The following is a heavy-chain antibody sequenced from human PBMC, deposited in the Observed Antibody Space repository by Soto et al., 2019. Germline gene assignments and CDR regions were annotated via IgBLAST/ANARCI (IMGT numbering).Heavy chain of an antibody. CDR1: GGSISSGGYY. J-gene: IGHJ6*02. Sequence: PSETLSLTCTVSGGSISSGGYYWSWVRQHPGKGLEWIGYIYYSGSTYYNPSLKSRVTISVDTSKNQFSLKLSSVTAADTAVYYCARDSPPPWYSSSYYYGMDVWGQGTTVTVSS. CDR2: IYYSGST. V-gene: IGHV4-31*03. CDR3: ARDSPPPWYSSSYYYGMDV. D-gene: IGHD6-13*01.